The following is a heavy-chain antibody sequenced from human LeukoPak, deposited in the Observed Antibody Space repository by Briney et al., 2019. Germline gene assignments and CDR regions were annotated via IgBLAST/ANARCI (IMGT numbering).Heavy chain of an antibody. J-gene: IGHJ4*02. CDR1: GFTFSDYY. CDR2: ISSSGSPI. V-gene: IGHV3-11*01. D-gene: IGHD6-13*01. Sequence: PGGSLRLSCAASGFTFSDYYMTWIRQAPGKGPECVSYISSSGSPIYCADSVKGRFTISRDNAKNSLYLQMNSLRAEDTAVYYCARDIIAPGSLLYFDYWGQGTLVTVSS. CDR3: ARDIIAPGSLLYFDY.